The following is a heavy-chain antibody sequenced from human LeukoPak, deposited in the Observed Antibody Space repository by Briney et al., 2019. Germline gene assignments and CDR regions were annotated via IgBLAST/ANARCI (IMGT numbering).Heavy chain of an antibody. Sequence: GGSLRLSCVASGFTFSPYTMHWVRQAPGKGLEWVSSISSSSSTMYYADSVKGRFTTSRDNAKNSLYLQMNSLRAEDTAVYYCARDGSGLGYCSSTNCRGAFDIWGQGTKVTVSS. V-gene: IGHV3-48*01. CDR2: ISSSSSTM. J-gene: IGHJ3*02. D-gene: IGHD2-2*01. CDR3: ARDGSGLGYCSSTNCRGAFDI. CDR1: GFTFSPYT.